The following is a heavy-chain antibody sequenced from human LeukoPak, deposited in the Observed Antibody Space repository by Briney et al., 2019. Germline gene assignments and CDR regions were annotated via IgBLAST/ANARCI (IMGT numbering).Heavy chain of an antibody. CDR3: ARTITGSQFDL. CDR2: VYYSGSA. D-gene: IGHD5-24*01. CDR1: GGSISSGNYY. J-gene: IGHJ5*02. V-gene: IGHV4-39*01. Sequence: SETLSLTCTVSGGSISSGNYYWAWIRQPPGKGLAWTGRVYYSGSAYYNTSLESRLRIFVDTSKNQFSLNLRSVTAADTAVYYCARTITGSQFDLWGQGTLVTVSS.